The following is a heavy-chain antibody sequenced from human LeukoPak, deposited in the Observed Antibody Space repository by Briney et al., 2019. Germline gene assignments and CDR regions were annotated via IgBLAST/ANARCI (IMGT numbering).Heavy chain of an antibody. D-gene: IGHD2-15*01. CDR2: INTNTGNP. CDR3: ARKGYCSGGSCYAKVSGWFDP. V-gene: IGHV7-4-1*02. J-gene: IGHJ5*02. CDR1: GYTFTSYD. Sequence: GASVKVSCKVFGYTFTSYDINWVRQAPGQGLEWMGWINTNTGNPTYAQGFTGRFVFSLDTSVSTAYLQISSLKAEDTAVYYCARKGYCSGGSCYAKVSGWFDPWGQGTLVTVSS.